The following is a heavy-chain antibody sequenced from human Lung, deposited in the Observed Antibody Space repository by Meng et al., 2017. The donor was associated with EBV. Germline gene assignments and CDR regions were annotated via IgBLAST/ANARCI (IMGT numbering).Heavy chain of an antibody. J-gene: IGHJ4*02. V-gene: IGHV4-31*01. CDR3: ARAVDTGYFDY. Sequence: VRLRESGPGRVKPSRPRSLPCPVSVGSIGSGGHYWGWIRQHPGKGLEWIGYIYYSGSTYYNPSLKSLVSISVDTSNNQFSLKLSSVTAADTAVYYCARAVDTGYFDYWGQGTLVTVSS. CDR1: VGSIGSGGHY. CDR2: IYYSGST. D-gene: IGHD5-18*01.